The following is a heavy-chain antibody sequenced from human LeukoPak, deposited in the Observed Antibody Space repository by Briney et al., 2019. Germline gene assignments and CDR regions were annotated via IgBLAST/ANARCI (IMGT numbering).Heavy chain of an antibody. D-gene: IGHD1-26*01. V-gene: IGHV1-2*02. CDR1: AYTFTGYY. J-gene: IGHJ4*02. CDR3: ARDGESGSYGDY. Sequence: ASMKVSSKAYAYTFTGYYMHWERQAPGHVIEWMGWINPKSGGTNYAQKFHGRVTMTRDTSISTAYMELSRLRSDDTAVYYCARDGESGSYGDYWGQGTLVTVSS. CDR2: INPKSGGT.